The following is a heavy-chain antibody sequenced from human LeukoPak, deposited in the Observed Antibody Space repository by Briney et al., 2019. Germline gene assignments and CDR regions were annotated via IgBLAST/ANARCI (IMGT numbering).Heavy chain of an antibody. D-gene: IGHD3-3*01. J-gene: IGHJ4*02. CDR3: AREVVYDFWSGYSDDH. V-gene: IGHV1-2*02. Sequence: ASVKVSCKASGYTFTGYYMHWVRQAPGQGLEWMGWINPNSGGTNYAQKFQGRVTMTRDTSISTAYMELSRLRSDDTAVYYCAREVVYDFWSGYSDDHWGQGTLVTVSS. CDR2: INPNSGGT. CDR1: GYTFTGYY.